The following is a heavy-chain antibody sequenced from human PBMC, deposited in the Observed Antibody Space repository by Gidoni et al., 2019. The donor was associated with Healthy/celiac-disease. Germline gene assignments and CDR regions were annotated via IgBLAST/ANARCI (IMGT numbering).Heavy chain of an antibody. CDR3: ARPRGGSTSSLLDY. CDR2: INAGNGNT. CDR1: GYTFTSSA. Sequence: QVQLVQSGAEVKKPGASVKVSCKASGYTFTSSALHWVRQAPGQRLEWMGWINAGNGNTKYSQKFQGRVTITRDTSASTAYMELSSLRSEDTAVYYCARPRGGSTSSLLDYWGQGTLVTVSS. V-gene: IGHV1-3*01. D-gene: IGHD2-2*01. J-gene: IGHJ4*02.